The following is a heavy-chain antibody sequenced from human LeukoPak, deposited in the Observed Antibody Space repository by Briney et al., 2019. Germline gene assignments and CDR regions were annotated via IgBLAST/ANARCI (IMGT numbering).Heavy chain of an antibody. CDR1: GGSISSSSFY. V-gene: IGHV4-39*07. J-gene: IGHJ6*03. CDR3: ARVPMVRGVRSYYYYYYMDV. D-gene: IGHD3-10*01. Sequence: SETLSLTCSVSGGSISSSSFYWGWIRQPPGKGLEWIGEINHSGSTNYNPSLKSRVTISVDTSKNQFSLKLSSVTAADTAVYYCARVPMVRGVRSYYYYYYMDVWGKGTTVTISS. CDR2: INHSGST.